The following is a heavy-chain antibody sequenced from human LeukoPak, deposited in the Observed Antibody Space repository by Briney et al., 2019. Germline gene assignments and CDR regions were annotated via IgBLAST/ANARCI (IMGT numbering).Heavy chain of an antibody. CDR2: TNWNGGSI. D-gene: IGHD5-24*01. CDR3: AKALDGYFDY. V-gene: IGHV3-20*04. J-gene: IGHJ4*02. CDR1: GFTFDDYG. Sequence: GGSLRLSCAASGFTFDDYGMSWARQAPGKGLEWVSGTNWNGGSIGYADSVKGRFTISRDNAKNSLYLQMNSLRAEDTASYYCAKALDGYFDYWGQGTLVTVSS.